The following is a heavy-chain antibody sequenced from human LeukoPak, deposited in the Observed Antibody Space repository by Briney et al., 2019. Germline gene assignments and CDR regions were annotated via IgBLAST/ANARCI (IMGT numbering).Heavy chain of an antibody. CDR2: ISNSGGST. CDR1: GFTFSSYA. CDR3: ARSDIVATPYYFDY. J-gene: IGHJ4*02. D-gene: IGHD5-12*01. Sequence: GGSLRLSCAASGFTFSSYAMSWVRQAPGKGLEWVSVISNSGGSTFYADSVKGRFTISRDNSKNTLYLQMNSLRAEDTAVYYCARSDIVATPYYFDYWGQGTLVTVSS. V-gene: IGHV3-23*01.